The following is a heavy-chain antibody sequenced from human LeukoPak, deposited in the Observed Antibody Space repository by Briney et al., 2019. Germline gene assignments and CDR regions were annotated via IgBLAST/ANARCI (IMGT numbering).Heavy chain of an antibody. Sequence: GGSLRLSCAASGFTFSSYWMHWVRQAPGKGLVWVSRINTDGSSTSYADSVKGRFTISRDNAKNTLYLQMNSLRAEDTAAYYCARGRGGYCSSTSCDVGNWFDPWGQGTLVTVSS. CDR1: GFTFSSYW. CDR2: INTDGSST. V-gene: IGHV3-74*01. CDR3: ARGRGGYCSSTSCDVGNWFDP. D-gene: IGHD2-2*01. J-gene: IGHJ5*02.